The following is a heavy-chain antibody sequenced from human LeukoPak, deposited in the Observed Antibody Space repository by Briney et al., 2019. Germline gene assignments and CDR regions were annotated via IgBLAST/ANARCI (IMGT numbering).Heavy chain of an antibody. D-gene: IGHD3-22*01. CDR1: GYSFSSYW. V-gene: IGHV5-51*01. CDR2: NYTGDSDT. CDR3: ARLNHYDSSGYYSSEYFQY. J-gene: IGHJ1*01. Sequence: GESLKISCKGSGYSFSSYWIAWVRQMPGKGLELMGTNYTGDSDTRYSQSFQGPVTISADKSITTAYLQWSSLKASDTAMYYCARLNHYDSSGYYSSEYFQYWGQGTLVTVSS.